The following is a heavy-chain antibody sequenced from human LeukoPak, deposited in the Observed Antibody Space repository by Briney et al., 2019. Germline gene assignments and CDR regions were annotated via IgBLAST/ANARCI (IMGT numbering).Heavy chain of an antibody. CDR1: GFTFSSYA. J-gene: IGHJ4*02. CDR3: AKAPYYDILTGYYRSSGFDY. D-gene: IGHD3-9*01. V-gene: IGHV3-23*01. Sequence: GGSLRLSCAASGFTFSSYAMSWVRQAPGKGREWVSAISGSGGSTYYADSVKGRFTISRDNSKNTLYLQMNSLSAEDTAVYYCAKAPYYDILTGYYRSSGFDYWGQGTLVTVSS. CDR2: ISGSGGST.